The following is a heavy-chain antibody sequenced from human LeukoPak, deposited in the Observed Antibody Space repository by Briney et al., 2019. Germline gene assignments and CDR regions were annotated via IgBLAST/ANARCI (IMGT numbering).Heavy chain of an antibody. Sequence: GGSLRLSCAASGFTFSSYSMNWVRQAPGKGLEWVSSISSSSSYIYYADSVKGRFTISRDNAKNSLYLQMNSLRAEDTAVYYCAKDLVIAAFDIWGQGTMVTVSS. CDR2: ISSSSSYI. D-gene: IGHD3-9*01. CDR1: GFTFSSYS. CDR3: AKDLVIAAFDI. V-gene: IGHV3-21*01. J-gene: IGHJ3*02.